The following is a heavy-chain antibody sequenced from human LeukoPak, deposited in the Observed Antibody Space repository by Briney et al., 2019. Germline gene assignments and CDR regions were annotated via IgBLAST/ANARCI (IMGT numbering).Heavy chain of an antibody. V-gene: IGHV3-7*05. CDR2: IKQVGSEK. CDR3: ARANYYYDSSGYCY. CDR1: RFTFSNYW. D-gene: IGHD3-22*01. Sequence: PGGSLRLSCAASRFTFSNYWMSWVRQAPGKGLEWVANIKQVGSEKYYVDSVKGRFTISRDNAKNSLYLQMNSLRAEDTAVYYCARANYYYDSSGYCYWGQGTLVTVSS. J-gene: IGHJ4*02.